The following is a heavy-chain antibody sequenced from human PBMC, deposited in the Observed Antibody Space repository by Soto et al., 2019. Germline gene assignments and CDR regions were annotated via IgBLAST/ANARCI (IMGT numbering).Heavy chain of an antibody. CDR2: IYPGDSDT. CDR3: ARHRRDGGYANNWFDP. Sequence: PGESLKISCKGSGYSFTSYWIGWVRQMPGKGLEWMGIIYPGDSDTRYSPSFQGQVTISADKSISTAYLQWSSLKASDTAMYYCARHRRDGGYANNWFDPWGQGTLVTVSS. V-gene: IGHV5-51*01. J-gene: IGHJ5*02. CDR1: GYSFTSYW. D-gene: IGHD5-12*01.